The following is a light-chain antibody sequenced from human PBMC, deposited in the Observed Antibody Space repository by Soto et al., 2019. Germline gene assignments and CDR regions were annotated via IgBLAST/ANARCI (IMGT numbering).Light chain of an antibody. CDR3: QQYNSYPWT. J-gene: IGKJ1*01. CDR1: QGISSY. V-gene: IGKV1-8*01. CDR2: AAS. Sequence: AIRMTQSPSSFSASTGDRVTITCRASQGISSYLAWYQRKPGKAPKLLIYAASTLHSGVPSRFSGSGSGTDFTLTISCLQSEDFATYYCQQYNSYPWTFGQGTKVDI.